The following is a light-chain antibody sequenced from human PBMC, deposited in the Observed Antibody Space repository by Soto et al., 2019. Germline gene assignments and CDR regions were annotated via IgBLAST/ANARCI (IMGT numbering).Light chain of an antibody. V-gene: IGLV2-8*01. CDR2: EVS. CDR3: TSYAGSNIWV. Sequence: QSALTQPPSASGSPGQSVTISCTGTSSDVGAYNYVSWYQQYPGKAPKLMIYEVSKRPSRVPDRFSGSKSGKTASLTVSGLQPEDEAGYYCTSYAGSNIWVFGGGTKLTVL. CDR1: SSDVGAYNY. J-gene: IGLJ3*02.